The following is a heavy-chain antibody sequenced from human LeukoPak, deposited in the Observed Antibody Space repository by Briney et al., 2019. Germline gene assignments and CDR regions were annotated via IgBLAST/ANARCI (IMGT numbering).Heavy chain of an antibody. Sequence: SETLSLTCTVSGGSISSGGYYWSWIRQHPGKGLEWIGYIYYSGSTYYNPSLKSRVTISVDTSKNQFSLKLSSVTAANTAVYYCARAGGYCSGGSCYGDYFDYWGQGTLVTVSS. CDR3: ARAGGYCSGGSCYGDYFDY. V-gene: IGHV4-31*03. CDR1: GGSISSGGYY. J-gene: IGHJ4*02. D-gene: IGHD2-15*01. CDR2: IYYSGST.